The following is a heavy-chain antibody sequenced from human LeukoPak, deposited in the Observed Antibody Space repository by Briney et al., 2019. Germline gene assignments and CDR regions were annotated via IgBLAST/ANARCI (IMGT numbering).Heavy chain of an antibody. J-gene: IGHJ4*02. CDR1: GFTFSTYT. V-gene: IGHV3-21*01. CDR2: ISSSSNNI. Sequence: GGSLRLSCAASGFTFSTYTMNWVRQAPGKGLEWVSSISSSSNNINYADSVRGRFTISRDNAMNSVHLQMNSLRVEDTAVYYCARGYQRPDYWGQGTLITVSS. D-gene: IGHD2-2*01. CDR3: ARGYQRPDY.